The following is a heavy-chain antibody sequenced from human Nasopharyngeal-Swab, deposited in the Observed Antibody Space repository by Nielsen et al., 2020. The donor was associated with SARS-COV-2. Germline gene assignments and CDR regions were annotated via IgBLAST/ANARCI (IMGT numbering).Heavy chain of an antibody. CDR2: MNPNSGNT. CDR3: ARSYGDYEDNWFDP. CDR1: GYTFTSYD. J-gene: IGHJ5*02. V-gene: IGHV1-8*01. D-gene: IGHD4-17*01. Sequence: APVKVSCKASGYTFTSYDINWVRQATGQGLEWMGWMNPNSGNTGYAQKFQGRVTMTRNTSISTAYMELSSLRSEDTAVYYCARSYGDYEDNWFDPWGQGTLVTVSS.